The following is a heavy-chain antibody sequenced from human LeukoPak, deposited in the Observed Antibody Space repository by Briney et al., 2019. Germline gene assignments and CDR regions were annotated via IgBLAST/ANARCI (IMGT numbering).Heavy chain of an antibody. CDR3: ARDTTALREVAGTYRYYYYGMDV. V-gene: IGHV4-59*01. D-gene: IGHD6-19*01. CDR2: VYYNGRT. Sequence: PSETLSLTCTVTGGSLSGYFWSWIRQPPGKGLEWLGHVYYNGRTNYHPSLNSRVTISVDTSKNRFSLNLISVTAADTAVYYCARDTTALREVAGTYRYYYYGMDVWGQGTTVTVSS. CDR1: GGSLSGYF. J-gene: IGHJ6*02.